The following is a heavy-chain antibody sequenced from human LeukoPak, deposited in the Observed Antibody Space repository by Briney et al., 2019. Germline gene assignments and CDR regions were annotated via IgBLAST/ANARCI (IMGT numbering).Heavy chain of an antibody. J-gene: IGHJ4*02. D-gene: IGHD5-18*01. CDR2: FYYRGST. CDR3: MSGYSYGYYS. V-gene: IGHV4-39*03. Sequence: SETLSLTCTVSGGSINTNPNYWGWVRQPPGKGLEWIGCFYYRGSTYYNPSLRSRVTASGDSSQNQFSLELTSVTAADTAIYYSMSGYSYGYYSWGQGILVTVSS. CDR1: GGSINTNPNY.